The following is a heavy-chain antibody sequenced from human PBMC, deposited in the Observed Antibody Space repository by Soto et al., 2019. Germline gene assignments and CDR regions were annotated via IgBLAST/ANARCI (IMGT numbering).Heavy chain of an antibody. D-gene: IGHD3-22*01. CDR3: ARHLTSGCHQF. CDR1: GGAISRSTGYF. V-gene: IGHV4-39*01. Sequence: QLQLQESGPGLVKPSETLSLTCTVSGGAISRSTGYFWAWIRQPPGKGLQWAGSINYSGNTWYHPSLKSRVTITVDTSKNQFSLRLRSVTAADTAVYYCARHLTSGCHQFWGQGALVTVSS. CDR2: INYSGNT. J-gene: IGHJ4*02.